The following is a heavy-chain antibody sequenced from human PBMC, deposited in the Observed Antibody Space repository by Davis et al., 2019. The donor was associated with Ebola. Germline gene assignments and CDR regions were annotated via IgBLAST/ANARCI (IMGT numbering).Heavy chain of an antibody. Sequence: GESLKISCAASGFTFSDYYMSWIRQAPGKGLEWVSYISSSGSTIYYADSVKGRFTISRDNAKNSLYLQMNSLRAEDTAVYYCARVGQQLVFDYWGQGTLVTVSS. CDR2: ISSSGSTI. D-gene: IGHD6-13*01. CDR3: ARVGQQLVFDY. J-gene: IGHJ4*02. CDR1: GFTFSDYY. V-gene: IGHV3-11*04.